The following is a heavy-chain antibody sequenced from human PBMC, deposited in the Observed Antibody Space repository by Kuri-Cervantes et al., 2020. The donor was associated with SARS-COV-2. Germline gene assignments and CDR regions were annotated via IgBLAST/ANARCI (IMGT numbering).Heavy chain of an antibody. Sequence: GESLKISCVASGFTFSSYAMHWVRQAPGKGLEWVTVISYDGSNKYYADSVKGRFTISRDNSKNTLYLQMNSLRAEDTAVYYCAKGFTIFGVVIFPLSYYYGMDVWGQGTTVTVSS. CDR1: GFTFSSYA. D-gene: IGHD3-3*01. CDR2: ISYDGSNK. J-gene: IGHJ6*02. CDR3: AKGFTIFGVVIFPLSYYYGMDV. V-gene: IGHV3-30-3*01.